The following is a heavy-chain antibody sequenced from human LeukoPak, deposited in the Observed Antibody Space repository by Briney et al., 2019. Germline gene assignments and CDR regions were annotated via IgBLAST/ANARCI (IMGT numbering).Heavy chain of an antibody. D-gene: IGHD6-13*01. Sequence: PSETLSLACTVSGGSISSYYWSWIRQPAGKGLEWIGRIYTSGSTNYNPSLKSRVTMSVDTSKNQFSLKLGSVTAADTAVYYCARDQAGIAEGTYYYGMDVWGQGTTVTVSS. J-gene: IGHJ6*02. CDR1: GGSISSYY. CDR2: IYTSGST. CDR3: ARDQAGIAEGTYYYGMDV. V-gene: IGHV4-4*07.